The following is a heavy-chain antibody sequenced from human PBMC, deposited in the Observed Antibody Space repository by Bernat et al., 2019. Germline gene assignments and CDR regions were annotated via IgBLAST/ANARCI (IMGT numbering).Heavy chain of an antibody. J-gene: IGHJ4*02. CDR3: ARGREYSSSSGGDY. D-gene: IGHD6-6*01. CDR1: GFTFSSYA. CDR2: ISYDGSNK. V-gene: IGHV3-30-3*01. Sequence: QVQLVESGGGVVQPGRSLRLSCAASGFTFSSYAMHWVRQAPGKGLEWVAVISYDGSNKYYADAVKGRFTISRDNSKNTLYLQMNSLRAEDTAVYDCARGREYSSSSGGDYWGQGTLVTVSS.